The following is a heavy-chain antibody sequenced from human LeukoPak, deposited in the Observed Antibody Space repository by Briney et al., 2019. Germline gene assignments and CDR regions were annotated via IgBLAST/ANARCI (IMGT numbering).Heavy chain of an antibody. CDR1: GFTFSSYW. CDR2: IKQDGSEK. CDR3: ARAYYYDSSGYYTVGFDY. V-gene: IGHV3-7*01. Sequence: PGGSLRLSCAASGFTFSSYWMSWVRQAPGKGLEWVANIKQDGSEKYYVDSVKGRFTISRDNAKNSLYLQMNSLRAEDTAVYYCARAYYYDSSGYYTVGFDYWGQGTLVTVSS. J-gene: IGHJ4*02. D-gene: IGHD3-22*01.